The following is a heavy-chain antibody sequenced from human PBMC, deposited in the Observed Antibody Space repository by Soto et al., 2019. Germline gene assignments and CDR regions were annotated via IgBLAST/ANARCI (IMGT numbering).Heavy chain of an antibody. D-gene: IGHD3-22*01. J-gene: IGHJ2*01. CDR1: GGTFSSYA. Sequence: QVQLVQSGAEVRKPGSSVKVSCKVSGGTFSSYAISWVRQAPGQGLEWMGGIIPMFGTPNYAQKFQGRFTITADKSTSTAYMELNSLTSEDTAVYYCARAAGYHYDSSGYQYWYFDLWGRGTLVTVSS. CDR3: ARAAGYHYDSSGYQYWYFDL. CDR2: IIPMFGTP. V-gene: IGHV1-69*06.